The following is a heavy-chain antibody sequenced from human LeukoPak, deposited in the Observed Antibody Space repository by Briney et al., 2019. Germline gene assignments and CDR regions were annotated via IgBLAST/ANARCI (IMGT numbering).Heavy chain of an antibody. V-gene: IGHV1-69*13. Sequence: ASVKVSCKASGYTFTGFHMHWVRQAPGQGLEWMGGIIPIFGTANYAQKFQGRVTITADESTSTAYMELSSLRSEDTAVYYCARDYLVRGVNDAFDIWGQGTMVTVSS. CDR1: GYTFTGFH. CDR3: ARDYLVRGVNDAFDI. J-gene: IGHJ3*02. CDR2: IIPIFGTA. D-gene: IGHD3-10*01.